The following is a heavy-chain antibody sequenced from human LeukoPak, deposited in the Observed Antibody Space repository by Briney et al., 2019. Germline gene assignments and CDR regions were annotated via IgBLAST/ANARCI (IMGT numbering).Heavy chain of an antibody. V-gene: IGHV4-30-4*08. CDR2: IYYSGST. CDR1: GGSISSGDYY. CDR3: ARAESPPYGSGINWFDP. D-gene: IGHD3-10*01. Sequence: PSETLSLTCTVSGGSISSGDYYWSWIRQPPGKGLEWIGYIYYSGSTYYNPSLKSRVTISVDTSKNQFSLKLSSVTAADTAVYYCARAESPPYGSGINWFDPWGQGTLVTVSS. J-gene: IGHJ5*02.